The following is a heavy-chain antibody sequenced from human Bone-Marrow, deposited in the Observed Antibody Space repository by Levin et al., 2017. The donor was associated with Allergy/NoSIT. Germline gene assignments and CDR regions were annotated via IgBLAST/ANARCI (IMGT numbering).Heavy chain of an antibody. CDR3: AGYDTSGYHSPFDY. Sequence: GGSLRLSCAASGLIFSNYAMNWVRQAPGKGLEWVSQISGSGSNTHYADSVRGRFTFSRDTSNNTVYLQMNSLRADDTAVYYCAGYDTSGYHSPFDYWGQGTLVTVSS. J-gene: IGHJ4*02. D-gene: IGHD3-22*01. V-gene: IGHV3-23*01. CDR1: GLIFSNYA. CDR2: ISGSGSNT.